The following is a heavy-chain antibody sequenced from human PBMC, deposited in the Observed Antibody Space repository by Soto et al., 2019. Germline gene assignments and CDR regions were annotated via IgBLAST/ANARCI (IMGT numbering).Heavy chain of an antibody. CDR1: GFTFSSYS. CDR3: ASVYYGMDV. V-gene: IGHV3-21*01. Sequence: EVQLVESGGGLVKPGGSLRLSCAASGFTFSSYSMNWVRQAPGKGLEWVSSISSSSSYIYYADSVKGRFTISRDNAKNSLYLQMNSLRAEDTAVYYCASVYYGMDVWRQGATVTVSS. CDR2: ISSSSSYI. J-gene: IGHJ6*02.